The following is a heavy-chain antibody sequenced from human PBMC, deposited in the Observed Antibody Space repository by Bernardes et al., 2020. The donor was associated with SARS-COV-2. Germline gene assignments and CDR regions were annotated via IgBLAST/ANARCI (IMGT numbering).Heavy chain of an antibody. J-gene: IGHJ6*02. CDR3: ARVAQHYYDYYGMDV. V-gene: IGHV4-4*07. CDR1: GGSISSYY. D-gene: IGHD6-13*01. Sequence: SETLSLTCTVSGGSISSYYWSWIRQPAGKVLEWIGRIYTSGSTNYNPSLKSRFTMSVDTSKTQFSLKLSSLTAADTAVYYCARVAQHYYDYYGMDVWGQGTTVTVSS. CDR2: IYTSGST.